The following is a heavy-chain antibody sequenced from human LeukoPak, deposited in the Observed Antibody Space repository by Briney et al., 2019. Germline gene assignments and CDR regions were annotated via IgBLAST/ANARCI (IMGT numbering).Heavy chain of an antibody. D-gene: IGHD6-13*01. CDR3: AKDLAAAGTWYYFDY. Sequence: GGSLRLSCAASGFTFSSYGMHWVRQAPGKGLEWVTFIRYDGSNKYYADSVKGRFTISRDNSKNTLYLQMNSLRAEDTAMYYCAKDLAAAGTWYYFDYWGQGTLVTVSS. CDR2: IRYDGSNK. CDR1: GFTFSSYG. J-gene: IGHJ4*02. V-gene: IGHV3-30*02.